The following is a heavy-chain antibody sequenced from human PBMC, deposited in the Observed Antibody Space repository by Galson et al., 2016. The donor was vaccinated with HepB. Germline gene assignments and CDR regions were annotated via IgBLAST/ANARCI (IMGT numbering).Heavy chain of an antibody. J-gene: IGHJ4*02. CDR3: ARDYDYAFDH. CDR2: IRSSDTTI. V-gene: IGHV3-48*02. D-gene: IGHD3-16*01. CDR1: GFTFSLYS. Sequence: SLRLFCAASGFTFSLYSMNWVRQAPGKGLEWVSYIRSSDTTIYYADAVKGRFTISKDDVKKSLYLQMNNLRDEDTAVYYCARDYDYAFDHWGQGSLVTVSS.